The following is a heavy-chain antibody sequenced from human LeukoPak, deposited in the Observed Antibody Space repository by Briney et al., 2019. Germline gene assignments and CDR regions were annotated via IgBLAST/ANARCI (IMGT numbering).Heavy chain of an antibody. CDR1: GFTLSSSW. J-gene: IGHJ4*01. Sequence: GGSLRLSCAASGFTLSSSWTGWVRQTPGKGLEWVAMIQEDGSGETYVDSVQGRFTIFRDNAKNSLYLQMHSLRVEDTSVYYCTRGGGDLWGQGTLVTVSS. CDR2: IQEDGSGE. CDR3: TRGGGDL. V-gene: IGHV3-7*01. D-gene: IGHD2-21*02.